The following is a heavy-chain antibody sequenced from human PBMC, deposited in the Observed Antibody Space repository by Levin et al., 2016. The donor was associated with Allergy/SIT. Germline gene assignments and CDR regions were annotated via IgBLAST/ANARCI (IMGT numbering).Heavy chain of an antibody. CDR1: GFTFSSYS. D-gene: IGHD3-10*01. J-gene: IGHJ6*02. CDR3: ARDPDYYGSGISPPTYGMDV. V-gene: IGHV3-48*01. CDR2: ISYSSSTI. Sequence: GGSLRLSCAASGFTFSSYSMNWVRQAPGKGLEWVSYISYSSSTIYYADSVKGRFTISRDNAKNSLYLQMNSLRAEDTAVYYCARDPDYYGSGISPPTYGMDVWGQGTTVTVSS.